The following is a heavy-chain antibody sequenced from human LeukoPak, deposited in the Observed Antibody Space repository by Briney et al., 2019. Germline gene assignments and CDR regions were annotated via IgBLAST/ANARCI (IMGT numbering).Heavy chain of an antibody. Sequence: PVKVSCKASGGTFSSYAISWVRQAPGQGLEWMGGIIPIFGTANYAQKFQGRVTITADKSTSTAYMELSSLRSEDTAVHYCARSTRYGDYGYNYWGQGTLVTVSS. D-gene: IGHD4-17*01. V-gene: IGHV1-69*06. CDR1: GGTFSSYA. CDR3: ARSTRYGDYGYNY. CDR2: IIPIFGTA. J-gene: IGHJ4*02.